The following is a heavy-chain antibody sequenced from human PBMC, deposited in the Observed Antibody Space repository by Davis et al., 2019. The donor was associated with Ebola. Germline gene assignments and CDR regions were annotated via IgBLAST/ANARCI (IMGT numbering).Heavy chain of an antibody. CDR2: ISSYNGQT. Sequence: ASVKVSCKLSGDTFSSYGINWVQQAPGQGLEWMGSISSYNGQTNYAQKFQGRVTMTRDTSTSTAYMEVGSLRSDDTAVYYCARAQFPTTSDHWGQGTLVTVSS. D-gene: IGHD1-1*01. CDR3: ARAQFPTTSDH. CDR1: GDTFSSYG. V-gene: IGHV1-18*01. J-gene: IGHJ4*02.